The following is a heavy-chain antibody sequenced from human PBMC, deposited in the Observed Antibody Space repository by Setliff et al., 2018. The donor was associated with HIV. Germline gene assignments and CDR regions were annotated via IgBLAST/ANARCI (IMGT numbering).Heavy chain of an antibody. J-gene: IGHJ6*03. CDR3: ARARRDSYDRGRRNHYYIDV. Sequence: ASVKVSCKASGYTFSSYDINWVQQATGQGLEWMGWMNPNSGNTGYAQKSQGRVTMTRDTSISTAYMELNNLKFEDTAVYYCARARRDSYDRGRRNHYYIDVWGKGTTVTVSS. V-gene: IGHV1-8*02. D-gene: IGHD3-22*01. CDR2: MNPNSGNT. CDR1: GYTFSSYD.